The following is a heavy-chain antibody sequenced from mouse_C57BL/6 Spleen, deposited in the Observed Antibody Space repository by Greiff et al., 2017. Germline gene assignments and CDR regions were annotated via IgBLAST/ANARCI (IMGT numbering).Heavy chain of an antibody. CDR3: ARGEYYGSSGCDMDV. CDR1: DSEVFPIAY. D-gene: IGHD1-1*01. J-gene: IGHJ1*03. CDR2: ILPSIGRT. Sequence: QVQLQQSGSELRSPGSSVKLSCKDFDSEVFPIAYMSWVRQKPGHGFEWIGGILPSIGRTIYGEKVKDKATLDADTLSNPAYLELNSLTSEDSAVYDCARGEYYGSSGCDMDVWGTGTTVTVSS. V-gene: IGHV15-2*01.